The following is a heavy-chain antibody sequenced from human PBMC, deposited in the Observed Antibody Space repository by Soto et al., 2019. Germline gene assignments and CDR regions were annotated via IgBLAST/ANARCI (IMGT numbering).Heavy chain of an antibody. Sequence: GSLRLSCAASGFTFSSYWMHWVRQAPGKGLVWVSRINSDGSSTSYADSVKGRFTISRDNAKNTLYLQMNSLRAEDTAVYYGARDRGGKAAVGPFDYWGKGTLVTVSS. J-gene: IGHJ4*02. CDR2: INSDGSST. CDR1: GFTFSSYW. V-gene: IGHV3-74*01. CDR3: ARDRGGKAAVGPFDY. D-gene: IGHD6-13*01.